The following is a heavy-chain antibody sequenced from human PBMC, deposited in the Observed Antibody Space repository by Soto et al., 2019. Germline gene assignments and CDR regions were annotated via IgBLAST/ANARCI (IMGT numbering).Heavy chain of an antibody. D-gene: IGHD2-2*01. V-gene: IGHV3-21*01. J-gene: IGHJ6*03. CDR2: ISSSSSYI. Sequence: PGGSLRLSCAASGFTFSSYSMNWVRQAPGKGLEWVSSISSSSSYIYYADSVKGRFTISRDNAKNSLYLQMNSLRAEDTAVYYCAGSSAAMHPYYYYYYMDVWGKGTTVTVSS. CDR3: AGSSAAMHPYYYYYYMDV. CDR1: GFTFSSYS.